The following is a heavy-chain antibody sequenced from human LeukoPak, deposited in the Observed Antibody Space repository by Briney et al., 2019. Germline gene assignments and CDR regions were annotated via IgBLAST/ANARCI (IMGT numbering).Heavy chain of an antibody. V-gene: IGHV1-18*01. CDR2: SSAYNGNT. Sequence: ASVKVSCKASGYTFTSYGISWVRQAPGQGLDWMGWSSAYNGNTNYAQKLQGRVTMTTDTSTSTAYTELRSLRSDDTAVYYCARVYYDSSGPGEDAFDIWGQGTMVTVSS. D-gene: IGHD3-22*01. CDR3: ARVYYDSSGPGEDAFDI. CDR1: GYTFTSYG. J-gene: IGHJ3*02.